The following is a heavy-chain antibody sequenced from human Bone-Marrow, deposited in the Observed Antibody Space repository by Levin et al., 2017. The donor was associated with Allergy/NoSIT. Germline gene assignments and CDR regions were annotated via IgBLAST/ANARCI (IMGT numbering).Heavy chain of an antibody. CDR2: IVPMFGLT. CDR1: GGTFNSFA. Sequence: LGESLKISCKASGGTFNSFAITWVRQVPGQGLEWMGGIVPMFGLTAYAQKFQGRLTITADASTSTAYMELSGLRSEDTAVYYCARDRGLCSGGSCHSLWHWGPGTLVTVSS. CDR3: ARDRGLCSGGSCHSLWH. D-gene: IGHD2-15*01. V-gene: IGHV1-69*01. J-gene: IGHJ4*02.